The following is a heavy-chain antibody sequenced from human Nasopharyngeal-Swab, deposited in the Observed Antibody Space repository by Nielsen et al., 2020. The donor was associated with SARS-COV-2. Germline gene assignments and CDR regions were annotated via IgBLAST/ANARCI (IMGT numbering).Heavy chain of an antibody. Sequence: GESLKISCAASGFTFSSYGMHWVRQAPGKGLEWVAVISYDGSNKYYADSVKGRFTISRENAKNSLYLQMNSLRAGDTAVYYCARSSSWYWNYFDYWGQGTLVTVSS. CDR3: ARSSSWYWNYFDY. J-gene: IGHJ4*02. CDR2: ISYDGSNK. CDR1: GFTFSSYG. V-gene: IGHV3-30*03. D-gene: IGHD6-13*01.